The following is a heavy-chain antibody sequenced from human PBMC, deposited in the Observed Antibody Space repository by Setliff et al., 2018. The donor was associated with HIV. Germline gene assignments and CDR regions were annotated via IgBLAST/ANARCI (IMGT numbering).Heavy chain of an antibody. CDR3: ARIDPTAYHYHMDV. J-gene: IGHJ6*03. V-gene: IGHV1-2*02. Sequence: ASVKVSCKAAGYTFSDYNIHWRRQAPGQAFEWMGWMHPNTGATSYAQKFQGRVSMTRDMSISTAYMELARLRSDDSAVYYCARIDPTAYHYHMDVWGKGTTVTVSS. CDR1: GYTFSDYN. CDR2: MHPNTGAT. D-gene: IGHD3-9*01.